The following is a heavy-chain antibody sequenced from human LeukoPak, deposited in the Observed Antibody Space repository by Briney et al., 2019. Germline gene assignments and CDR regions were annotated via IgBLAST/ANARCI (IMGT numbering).Heavy chain of an antibody. Sequence: GGSLRLSCAASGFTFSRYSMNWVRQAPGKGLEWVSSISISSNYIYYTDSLKGRFTISRDNAKNSLYLQMNSLRAEDTAVYYCARAYSGTYGLGYYYMDVWGKGTTVTISS. CDR1: GFTFSRYS. V-gene: IGHV3-21*01. CDR3: ARAYSGTYGLGYYYMDV. CDR2: ISISSNYI. J-gene: IGHJ6*03. D-gene: IGHD1-26*01.